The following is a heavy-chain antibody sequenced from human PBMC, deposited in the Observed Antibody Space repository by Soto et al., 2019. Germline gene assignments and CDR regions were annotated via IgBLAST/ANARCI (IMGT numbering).Heavy chain of an antibody. V-gene: IGHV3-23*01. CDR2: ISGSGVST. D-gene: IGHD3-22*01. Sequence: RLSCAASGFTFSSYAMSWVRQAPGKGLEWVSAISGSGVSTYYADSVKGRFTISRDNSKNTLYLQMNSLRAEDTAVYYCAKDQRFYYETSGSGGQGTLVTVYS. J-gene: IGHJ4*02. CDR3: AKDQRFYYETSGS. CDR1: GFTFSSYA.